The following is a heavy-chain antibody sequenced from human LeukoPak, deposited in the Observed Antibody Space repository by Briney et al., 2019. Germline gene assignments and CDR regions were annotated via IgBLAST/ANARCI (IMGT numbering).Heavy chain of an antibody. CDR2: IKQDGSEK. Sequence: GGSLRLSCEASGLSFRSYGMSWVRQAPGKGLEWVANIKQDGSEKYYVDSVKGRFTISRDNAKNSLYLQMNSLRAEDTAVYYCARDQRTYYDFWSGYYEYNWFDPWGQGTLVTVSS. J-gene: IGHJ5*02. CDR3: ARDQRTYYDFWSGYYEYNWFDP. V-gene: IGHV3-7*01. D-gene: IGHD3-3*01. CDR1: GLSFRSYG.